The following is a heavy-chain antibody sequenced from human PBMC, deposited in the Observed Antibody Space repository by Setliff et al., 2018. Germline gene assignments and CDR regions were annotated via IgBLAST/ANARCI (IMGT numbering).Heavy chain of an antibody. J-gene: IGHJ6*02. CDR3: ASSVDYYDRSGYPYAMDV. CDR2: ISVYNGDT. D-gene: IGHD3-22*01. Sequence: ASVKVSCKASGYTFTRNGINWVRQAPGQGLEWMGWISVYNGDTHYAQKFQGRVTMTTDTSTTTAYMDLRSLRSDDTAVYYCASSVDYYDRSGYPYAMDVWGQGTAVTVSS. V-gene: IGHV1-18*01. CDR1: GYTFTRNG.